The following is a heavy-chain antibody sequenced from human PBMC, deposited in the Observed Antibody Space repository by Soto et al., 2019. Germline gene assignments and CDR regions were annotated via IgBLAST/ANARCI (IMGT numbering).Heavy chain of an antibody. J-gene: IGHJ4*02. CDR3: AKSTYADPNNIATSPS. D-gene: IGHD6-13*01. CDR2: ISGSGGST. Sequence: EVQLLESGGGSAQPGGSLRLSCVASGFTFSSHAMSWVRQAPGNGLEWVSAISGSGGSTYYADSAKGRFTISRDNSKNTVYLQINRLRPEDTAVYYCAKSTYADPNNIATSPSWGQGTMVTVSS. CDR1: GFTFSSHA. V-gene: IGHV3-23*01.